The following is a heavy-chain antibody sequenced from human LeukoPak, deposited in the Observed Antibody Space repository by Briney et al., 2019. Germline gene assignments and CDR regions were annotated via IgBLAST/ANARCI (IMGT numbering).Heavy chain of an antibody. V-gene: IGHV3-48*01. Sequence: GGSLRLSCAASGFTFSIYSMNWVRQAPGKGLEWVSYISSSSSTIYYADSVKGRFTISRDNAKNSLYLQMNSLRAEDTDVYYCARGRVNWDNWFDSWGQGILVTVSS. CDR2: ISSSSSTI. CDR1: GFTFSIYS. J-gene: IGHJ5*01. CDR3: ARGRVNWDNWFDS. D-gene: IGHD7-27*01.